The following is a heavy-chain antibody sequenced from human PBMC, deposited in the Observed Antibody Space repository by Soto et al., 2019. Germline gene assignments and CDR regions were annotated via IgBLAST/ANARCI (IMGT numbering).Heavy chain of an antibody. J-gene: IGHJ4*02. D-gene: IGHD6-19*01. V-gene: IGHV1-3*01. Sequence: ASVKVSCKASGSTFTGYAMHWVRQAPGQRLEWMGWINAGNGNTKYSQKFQGRVTITRDTSASTAYMELSSLRSEDTAVYYCARDPQESGWPNFVYWGQGTLVTVSS. CDR2: INAGNGNT. CDR3: ARDPQESGWPNFVY. CDR1: GSTFTGYA.